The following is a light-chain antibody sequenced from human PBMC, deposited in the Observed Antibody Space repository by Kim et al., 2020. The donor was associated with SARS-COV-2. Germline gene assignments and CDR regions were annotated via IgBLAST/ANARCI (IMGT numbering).Light chain of an antibody. CDR2: TAS. CDR3: QHYNSYPLT. CDR1: QSISSW. Sequence: SVGDRVTTTCRASQSISSWLAWYQQKPGKAPKLLIYTASTLQSGVPSRFSGSKAGTEFTLTISSLQPDDFATYYCQHYNSYPLTFGGGTKVDIK. V-gene: IGKV1-5*03. J-gene: IGKJ4*01.